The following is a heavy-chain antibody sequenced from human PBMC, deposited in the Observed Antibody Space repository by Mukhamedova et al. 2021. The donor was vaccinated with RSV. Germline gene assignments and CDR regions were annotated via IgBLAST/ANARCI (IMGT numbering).Heavy chain of an antibody. D-gene: IGHD1-26*01. V-gene: IGHV3-7*03. CDR2: IRGDGGEK. J-gene: IGHJ4*02. CDR3: ARGESGTYDF. Sequence: GLEWVAIIRGDGGEKYYVDSVRGRFTISRDNAKDSLYLQMNSLRAEDTAVYYCARGESGTYDFWGQGTLVTVSS.